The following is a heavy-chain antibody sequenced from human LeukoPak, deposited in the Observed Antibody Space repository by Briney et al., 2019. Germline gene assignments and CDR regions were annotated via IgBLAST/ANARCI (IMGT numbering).Heavy chain of an antibody. CDR2: IYTSGST. V-gene: IGHV4-61*02. J-gene: IGHJ4*02. Sequence: SETLSLTCTVSGGSISSGSYYWSWIRQPAGKGLEWIGRIYTSGSTNYNPSLKSRVTISVDTSKNQFSLKLNSVTAADTAVYYCARHRSGWLQSSFDYWGQGTLVTVSS. CDR3: ARHRSGWLQSSFDY. CDR1: GGSISSGSYY. D-gene: IGHD5-24*01.